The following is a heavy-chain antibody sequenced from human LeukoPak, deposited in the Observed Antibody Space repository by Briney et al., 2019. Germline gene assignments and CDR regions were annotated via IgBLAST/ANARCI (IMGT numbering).Heavy chain of an antibody. J-gene: IGHJ2*01. CDR3: AAPGLEMATISRYFDL. CDR2: IYYSGST. V-gene: IGHV4-39*07. D-gene: IGHD5-24*01. Sequence: SETLSLTCTVSGGSISSGGYYWSWIRQPPGKGLEWIGSIYYSGSTYYNPSLKSRVTISVDTSKNQFSLKLSSVTAADTAVYYCAAPGLEMATISRYFDLWGRGTLVTVSS. CDR1: GGSISSGGYY.